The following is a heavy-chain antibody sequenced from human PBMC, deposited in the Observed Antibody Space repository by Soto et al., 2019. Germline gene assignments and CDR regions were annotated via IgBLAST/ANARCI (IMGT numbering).Heavy chain of an antibody. CDR2: TSYDGSSK. CDR3: AKDSGQLPPYFDY. CDR1: GFTFSNYD. Sequence: QVQLVESGGGVVQPGRSLRLSCAASGFTFSNYDMHWVRQAPGKGLEWVAVTSYDGSSKFYADSVKGRFTISRDNSKNTLYLEMNSLRAEDTAVYYCAKDSGQLPPYFDYWGQGTLVTVSS. J-gene: IGHJ4*02. V-gene: IGHV3-30*18. D-gene: IGHD2-2*01.